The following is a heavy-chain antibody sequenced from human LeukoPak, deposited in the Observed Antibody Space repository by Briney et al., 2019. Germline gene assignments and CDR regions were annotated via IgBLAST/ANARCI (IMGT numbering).Heavy chain of an antibody. Sequence: PSETLSLTCTVSGGSISSYYWSWIRQHPGKGLWWSGYISYSGSTYYNPSLKSRVTISVDTSKNQFSLKLSSVTAADTAVYYCARESDFWSGYYTNSPNYGMDVWGQETTVTVSS. CDR2: ISYSGST. CDR3: ARESDFWSGYYTNSPNYGMDV. CDR1: GGSISSYY. V-gene: IGHV4-59*06. D-gene: IGHD3-3*01. J-gene: IGHJ6*02.